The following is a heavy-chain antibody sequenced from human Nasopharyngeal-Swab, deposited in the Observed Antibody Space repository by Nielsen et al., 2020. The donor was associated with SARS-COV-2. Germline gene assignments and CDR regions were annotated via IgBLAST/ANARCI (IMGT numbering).Heavy chain of an antibody. Sequence: GGSLRLSCAASGFTFSNAWMNWVRQAPGKGLEWVGRIKSKTDGGTTDYAAPVKGRFTISRDDSKNTLYLQMNSLKTEDTAVYYCTTRAIASTAIWRNAFDIWGQGTMVTVSS. D-gene: IGHD2-21*02. CDR2: IKSKTDGGTT. J-gene: IGHJ3*02. V-gene: IGHV3-15*07. CDR3: TTRAIASTAIWRNAFDI. CDR1: GFTFSNAW.